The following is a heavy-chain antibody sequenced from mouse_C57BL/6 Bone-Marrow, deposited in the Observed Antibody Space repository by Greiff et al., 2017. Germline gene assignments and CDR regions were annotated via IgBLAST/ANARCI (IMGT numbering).Heavy chain of an antibody. CDR3: ARSGLGGFDY. V-gene: IGHV1-75*01. CDR1: GYTFTDYY. CDR2: IFPGSGST. Sequence: QVQLQQSGPELVKPGASVKISCKASGYTFTDYYINWVKQRPGQGLEWIGWIFPGSGSTYYNEKFKGKATLTVDKSSSTAYMWLSSLTSEDSAFYLCARSGLGGFDYGGQGTTLTVSS. J-gene: IGHJ2*01. D-gene: IGHD2-2*01.